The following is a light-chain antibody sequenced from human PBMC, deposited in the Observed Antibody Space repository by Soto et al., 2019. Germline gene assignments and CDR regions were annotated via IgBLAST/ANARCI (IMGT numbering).Light chain of an antibody. V-gene: IGKV3-11*01. Sequence: EIVLTQSPGTVSLSPGERATLSCRASQSLSKYLAWYQQKPGQAPRLLIYDASNRASGIPARFSGSGSGTDFPLTISSLEPEDFAVYYCQQRSNWRGPFGGGTKVE. CDR3: QQRSNWRGP. CDR1: QSLSKY. CDR2: DAS. J-gene: IGKJ4*01.